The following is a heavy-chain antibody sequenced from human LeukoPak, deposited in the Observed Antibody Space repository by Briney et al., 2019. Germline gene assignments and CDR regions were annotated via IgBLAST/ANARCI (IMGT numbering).Heavy chain of an antibody. J-gene: IGHJ6*03. CDR2: ILYDGSNK. CDR1: GFTFSSYA. Sequence: GGSLRLSCAASGFTFSSYAMHWGRQAPGKGLEWGAVILYDGSNKYYADSVKGRFTISRDNSKNTLYLQMNSLRAEDTAVYYCAREVGYCSSTSSSAGDYYYYYYMDVWGKGTTVTVSS. D-gene: IGHD2-2*01. V-gene: IGHV3-30*01. CDR3: AREVGYCSSTSSSAGDYYYYYYMDV.